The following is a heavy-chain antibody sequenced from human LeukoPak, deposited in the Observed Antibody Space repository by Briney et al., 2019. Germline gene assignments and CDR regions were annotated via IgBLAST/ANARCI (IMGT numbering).Heavy chain of an antibody. CDR2: IYHSGST. J-gene: IGHJ4*02. D-gene: IGHD5-24*01. CDR1: GGSITSYY. Sequence: SETLSLTCTFSGGSITSYYWSWIRQPPGRGLEWIGYIYHSGSTNYNPSLKSRVTISVDTSKNQFSLKLSSVTAADTAVYYCARDRDGYNNFDYWGQGTLVTVSS. V-gene: IGHV4-59*12. CDR3: ARDRDGYNNFDY.